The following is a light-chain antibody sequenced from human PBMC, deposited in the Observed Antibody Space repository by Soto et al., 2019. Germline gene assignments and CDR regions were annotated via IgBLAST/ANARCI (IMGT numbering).Light chain of an antibody. Sequence: QSVLTQPPSVSAAPGQKVTISCSGSSSNIGNNYVSWYQQLPGTAPKLLIYDNYKRLSGIPDRFSGFKSDTTGTLVITGLQTGDEAEYYCGTWDSSLSAGVFGGGTKLTVL. V-gene: IGLV1-51*01. CDR3: GTWDSSLSAGV. J-gene: IGLJ2*01. CDR1: SSNIGNNY. CDR2: DNY.